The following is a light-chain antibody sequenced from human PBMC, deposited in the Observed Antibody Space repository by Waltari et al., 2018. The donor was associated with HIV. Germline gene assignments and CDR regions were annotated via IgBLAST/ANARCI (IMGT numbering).Light chain of an antibody. CDR3: QQRSSWPLS. V-gene: IGKV3-11*01. CDR2: DAC. CDR1: QSVRSL. Sequence: EIVLTQSPATLSLSPGERATLSCGASQSVRSLIAWDKQKPGQAPRRLTEDACSSATGTPPRFSGRGFRTDFTRTSISLEPGDFAVYYCQQRSSWPLSFGGGTKGGSK. J-gene: IGKJ4*01.